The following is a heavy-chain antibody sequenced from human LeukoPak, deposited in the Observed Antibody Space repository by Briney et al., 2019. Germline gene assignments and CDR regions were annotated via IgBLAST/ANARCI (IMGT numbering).Heavy chain of an antibody. CDR3: ASTRIAEPGASGYYFDF. D-gene: IGHD6-13*01. V-gene: IGHV4-31*03. J-gene: IGHJ4*02. CDR2: IYYSGST. Sequence: EPSQTLSLTCTVSAGSISSGGYYWSWIRQHPGKGLEWIGYIYYSGSTYYNPSLKSRVTISVDTSKNQFSLMVSSVTAADTAVYYCASTRIAEPGASGYYFDFWGQGTLVTVSS. CDR1: AGSISSGGYY.